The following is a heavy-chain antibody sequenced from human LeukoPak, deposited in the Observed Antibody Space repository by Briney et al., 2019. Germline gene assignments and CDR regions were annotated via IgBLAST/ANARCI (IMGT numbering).Heavy chain of an antibody. CDR2: IIPIFGTA. CDR1: GYTFTSYA. J-gene: IGHJ4*02. V-gene: IGHV1-69*05. CDR3: ARDLLRRARGSSPFDY. Sequence: ASVKVSCKASGYTFTSYAMNWVRQAPGQGLEWMGGIIPIFGTANYAQKFQGRVTITTDESTSTAYMELSSLRSEDTAVYYCARDLLRRARGSSPFDYWGQGTLVTVSS. D-gene: IGHD6-6*01.